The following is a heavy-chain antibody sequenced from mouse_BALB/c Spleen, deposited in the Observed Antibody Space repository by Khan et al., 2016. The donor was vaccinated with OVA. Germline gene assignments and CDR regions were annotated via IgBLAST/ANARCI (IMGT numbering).Heavy chain of an antibody. CDR1: GYTFTDYV. J-gene: IGHJ3*01. CDR2: NYPGSGST. V-gene: IGHV1-81*01. CDR3: ARCYDAAWFAY. Sequence: QVQLQQSGPELVKPGTSVKMSCKASGYTFTDYVISWVKQRTGQGLEWIGENYPGSGSTYYNGKFKGKATLTADKSYNPAYMQLSSLTSEDSAVNYSARCYDAAWFAYWGQGTLVTVSA. D-gene: IGHD2-12*01.